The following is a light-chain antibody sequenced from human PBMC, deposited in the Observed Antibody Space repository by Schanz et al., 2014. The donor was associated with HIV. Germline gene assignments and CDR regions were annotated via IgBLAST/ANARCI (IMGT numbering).Light chain of an antibody. CDR3: AAWDDGLSGPV. V-gene: IGLV1-44*01. CDR1: RSNIATNT. Sequence: QSVLTQPPSASGTPGQRVTISCSGSRSNIATNTVNWYQQLPGTAPKLLIYNTDQQPSGVPDRFSGSKSGTSASLAISGLRSEDEASYYCAAWDDGLSGPVFGGGTKLTVL. CDR2: NTD. J-gene: IGLJ3*02.